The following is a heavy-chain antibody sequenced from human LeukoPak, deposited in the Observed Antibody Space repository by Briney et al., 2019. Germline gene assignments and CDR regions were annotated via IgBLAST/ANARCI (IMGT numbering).Heavy chain of an antibody. V-gene: IGHV3-7*01. D-gene: IGHD3-9*01. Sequence: GGSLRLSCAASGFTFSSYWMSWVRHAPGKGLEWVANIKQDGSAKFYVDSVKGRFTISRDNAKNSLYLQMNTLRVEDTAVYYCTRDLMDYDVSTGLHHYYMDVWGQGTTVTVSS. CDR3: TRDLMDYDVSTGLHHYYMDV. CDR2: IKQDGSAK. CDR1: GFTFSSYW. J-gene: IGHJ6*02.